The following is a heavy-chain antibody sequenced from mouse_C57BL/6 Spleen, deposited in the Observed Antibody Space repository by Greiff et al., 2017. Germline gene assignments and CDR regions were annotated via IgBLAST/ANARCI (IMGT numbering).Heavy chain of an antibody. V-gene: IGHV1-82*01. CDR2: IYPGDGDT. CDR3: ASTFYYGSFYWYFDV. CDR1: GYAFSSSW. J-gene: IGHJ1*03. Sequence: QVQLQQSGPELVKPGASVKISCKASGYAFSSSWMNWVKQSPGKGLEWIGRIYPGDGDTNYNGKFKGKATLTADKSSSTAYMQLSSLTSEDSAVYFCASTFYYGSFYWYFDVWGTGTTVTVSS. D-gene: IGHD1-1*01.